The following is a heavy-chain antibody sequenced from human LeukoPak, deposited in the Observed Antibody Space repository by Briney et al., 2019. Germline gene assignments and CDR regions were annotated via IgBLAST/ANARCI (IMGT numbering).Heavy chain of an antibody. Sequence: GGSLTLSCTASGFTFRTYAMSWVRRAPGKGLEWVSGMSGSGGDTKYGDSEKGRFTIPRDNAENSLYPKMKTQSGEDRPVLYCARDRGGRTGLDDWGQGTLVSVSS. CDR2: MSGSGGDT. D-gene: IGHD2-15*01. V-gene: IGHV3-23*01. J-gene: IGHJ4*02. CDR3: ARDRGGRTGLDD. CDR1: GFTFRTYA.